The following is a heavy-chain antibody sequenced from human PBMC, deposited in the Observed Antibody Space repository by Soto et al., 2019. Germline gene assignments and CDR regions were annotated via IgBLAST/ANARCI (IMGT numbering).Heavy chain of an antibody. CDR3: ARDGGEYNSIWVWYFYL. V-gene: IGHV4-4*07. CDR2: INISGRV. Sequence: QMQLQESGPGLVKPSETLSLTCTVSGASITSYNWNWIRQPAGKGPEWFGRINISGRVNYNPSLKSRITKTIDTSKIQVSLNLRPVTAADTAIYYCARDGGEYNSIWVWYFYLWGHGTVVTVSS. D-gene: IGHD6-13*01. CDR1: GASITSYN. J-gene: IGHJ2*01.